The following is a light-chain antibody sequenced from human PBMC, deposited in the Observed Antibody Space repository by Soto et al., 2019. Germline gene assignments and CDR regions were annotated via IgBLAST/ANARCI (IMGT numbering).Light chain of an antibody. V-gene: IGLV2-8*01. CDR1: SSDVGGYNY. Sequence: QSVLTQPPSASGSPGQSVTISCTGTSSDVGGYNYVSWYQQHPGKAPKLMIYEVSKRPSGVPDRFSGSKSGNTASLTVSGLQADDEADYYCRSYAGSNNYVFGTGTKVT. CDR2: EVS. J-gene: IGLJ1*01. CDR3: RSYAGSNNYV.